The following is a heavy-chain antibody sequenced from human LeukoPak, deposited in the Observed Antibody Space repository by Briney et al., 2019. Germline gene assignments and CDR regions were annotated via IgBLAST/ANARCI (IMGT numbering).Heavy chain of an antibody. CDR3: ARQLISYYYDSSGYPP. J-gene: IGHJ4*02. CDR1: GGSISSSSYY. CDR2: IYYSGIT. V-gene: IGHV4-39*01. D-gene: IGHD3-22*01. Sequence: SGTLSLTWTVAGGSISSSSYYWGWIRQPAGKGLGWIRSIYYSGITYYNPSRKRRFTISVDTSTNQFSLKLSSVTAADTAVYYCARQLISYYYDSSGYPPWGQGTPVTVSS.